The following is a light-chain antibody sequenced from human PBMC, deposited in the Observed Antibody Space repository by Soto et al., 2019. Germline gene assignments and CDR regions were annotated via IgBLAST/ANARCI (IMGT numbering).Light chain of an antibody. V-gene: IGLV2-14*01. CDR2: EVS. CDR3: TSYTSRSSVV. CDR1: GSDIGGYNY. J-gene: IGLJ2*01. Sequence: QSVLTQPASVSGSPGQSITISCTGTGSDIGGYNYVSWYQQHPGKAPKVMIYEVSNRPSGVSNRFSASKSGNTASLTISGLQAEDEAHYYCTSYTSRSSVVFGGGT.